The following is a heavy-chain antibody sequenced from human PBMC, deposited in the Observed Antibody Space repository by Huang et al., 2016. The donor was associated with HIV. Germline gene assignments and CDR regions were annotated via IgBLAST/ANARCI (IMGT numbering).Heavy chain of an antibody. CDR1: GNGVSSYW. J-gene: IGHJ4*02. Sequence: EVLLVQSGPGLKEPGEPLRFSCRAPGNGVSSYWLGWVRQKPGKGLEWMGIIYPRDSETKYSPSFDGQVTISADKSTRTAYLQWESLKAPDTAIYFCARQVDGFRSHFDFWGQGTLVSVSS. D-gene: IGHD5-18*01. V-gene: IGHV5-51*01. CDR3: ARQVDGFRSHFDF. CDR2: IYPRDSET.